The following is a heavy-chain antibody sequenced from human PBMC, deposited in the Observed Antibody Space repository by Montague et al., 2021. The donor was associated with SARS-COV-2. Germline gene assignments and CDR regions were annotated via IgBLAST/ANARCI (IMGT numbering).Heavy chain of an antibody. CDR3: AVYGYYALDY. D-gene: IGHD4-17*01. CDR1: GFTFDDYA. CDR2: ISWNSGNI. V-gene: IGHV3-9*01. J-gene: IGHJ4*02. Sequence: SLRLSCAASGFTFDDYAMHWVRQAPGKGLEWVSGISWNSGNIGYADSVKGRFTISRDNGKNSLYLQMNSLRAEDTALYYCAVYGYYALDYWGQGTLVTVSS.